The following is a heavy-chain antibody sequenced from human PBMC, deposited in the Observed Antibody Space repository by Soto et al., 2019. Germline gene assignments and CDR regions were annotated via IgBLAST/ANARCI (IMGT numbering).Heavy chain of an antibody. V-gene: IGHV1-69*08. D-gene: IGHD2-15*01. CDR2: ILPILGIA. Sequence: QVQLVQSGAEVKKPGSSVKVSCKASGGTFSSYTISWVRQAPGHGLEWMGRILPILGIANYAQKFQGRVTITADKSTSTAYMELSSLRSEDTAVYYYAREGGGVVAATAGPDYFQRWCQGTLVTVSS. J-gene: IGHJ1*01. CDR3: AREGGGVVAATAGPDYFQR. CDR1: GGTFSSYT.